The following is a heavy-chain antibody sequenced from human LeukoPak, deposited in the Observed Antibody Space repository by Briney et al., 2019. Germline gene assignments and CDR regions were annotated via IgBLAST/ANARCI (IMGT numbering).Heavy chain of an antibody. D-gene: IGHD2-2*01. V-gene: IGHV4-59*06. CDR1: GGSISSHY. CDR3: ARGPIVPAAPEI. Sequence: SETLSLTCTVSGGSISSHYWSWIRQHPGKGLEWIGYIYYSGSTYYNPSLKSRVTISVDTSKNQFSLKLSSVTAADTAVYYCARGPIVPAAPEIWGQGTLVTVSS. J-gene: IGHJ4*02. CDR2: IYYSGST.